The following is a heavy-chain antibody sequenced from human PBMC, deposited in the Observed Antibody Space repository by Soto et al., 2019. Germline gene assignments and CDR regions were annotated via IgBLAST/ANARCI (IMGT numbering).Heavy chain of an antibody. CDR3: AKGILSATIGPYAMDV. J-gene: IGHJ6*02. V-gene: IGHV3-7*01. CDR1: GFMFSAYW. Sequence: GGSLRLSCAASGFMFSAYWMSWVRQAPGKGLEWVANIHGDGGKIYYVDSVKGRFTISRDNAKNTLYVQVKSLRPEDTAVYYCAKGILSATIGPYAMDVWGRGTTVTVS. CDR2: IHGDGGKI. D-gene: IGHD3-16*01.